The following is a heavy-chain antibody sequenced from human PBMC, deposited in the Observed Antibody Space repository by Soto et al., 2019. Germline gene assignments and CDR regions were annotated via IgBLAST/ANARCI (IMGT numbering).Heavy chain of an antibody. J-gene: IGHJ4*02. V-gene: IGHV1-2*02. CDR2: INPNSGGT. CDR3: ARVLYYGSGTPFDY. CDR1: GYTFTGYY. D-gene: IGHD3-10*01. Sequence: ASVKVSCKASGYTFTGYYMHWVRQAPGQGLEWMGWINPNSGGTNYAQKFQGRVTMTRDTSTSTAYMELSRLRSDDTAVYYCARVLYYGSGTPFDYWGQGTLVTVSS.